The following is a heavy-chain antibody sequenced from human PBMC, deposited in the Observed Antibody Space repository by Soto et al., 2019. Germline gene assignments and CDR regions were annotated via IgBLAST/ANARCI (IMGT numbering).Heavy chain of an antibody. J-gene: IGHJ4*02. CDR2: IYWDDDK. CDR3: AHVYGGYDNFDY. V-gene: IGHV2-5*02. D-gene: IGHD5-12*01. Sequence: QITLKESGPTLVKPTQTLTLTCTFSGFSLSTSGVGVGWIRQPPGKALEWLALIYWDDDKRYSPSLKSRLTITKDTSKNPVVLTMPNMDPVNTATYYCAHVYGGYDNFDYWGQGTLVTVSS. CDR1: GFSLSTSGVG.